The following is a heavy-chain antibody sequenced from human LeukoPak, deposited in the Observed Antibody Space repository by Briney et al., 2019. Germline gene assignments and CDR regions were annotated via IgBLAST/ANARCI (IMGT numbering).Heavy chain of an antibody. Sequence: GGSLRLSCAASAFTFSRYGMHWVRQAPGKGLEWVAFIRYDGSNKYYADSVKGRFTISRDNAKNSLFLQMNSLRAEDTAVYYCARGDISVTKHFDYWGQGSLVTVSS. CDR1: AFTFSRYG. J-gene: IGHJ4*02. D-gene: IGHD1-7*01. V-gene: IGHV3-30*02. CDR2: IRYDGSNK. CDR3: ARGDISVTKHFDY.